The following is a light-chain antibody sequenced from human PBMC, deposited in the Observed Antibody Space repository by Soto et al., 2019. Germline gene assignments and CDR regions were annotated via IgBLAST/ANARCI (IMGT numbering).Light chain of an antibody. V-gene: IGLV2-8*01. Sequence: QSALTQPPSASGSPGQSVAISCTGTSSDVGGYNYVSWYQQHPSKAPKLLIYEVTKRPSGVPDRFSGSKSGNTASLTVSGLQAEDEADYYCTSYAGDTNLGVVGGGTKLTVL. J-gene: IGLJ3*02. CDR1: SSDVGGYNY. CDR3: TSYAGDTNLGV. CDR2: EVT.